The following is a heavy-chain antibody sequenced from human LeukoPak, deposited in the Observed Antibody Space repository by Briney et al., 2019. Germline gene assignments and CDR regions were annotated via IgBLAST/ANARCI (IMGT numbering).Heavy chain of an antibody. Sequence: GGSLRLSCAASGFTFNTYSMNWVRQAPGKGLEWVSSISSSSSYTYCADSVKGRFTFSRDNAKNSLYLQMNSLRAEDTAVYYCARGPTASGLNYFDYWGQGTLVTIAS. CDR2: ISSSSSYT. J-gene: IGHJ4*02. CDR1: GFTFNTYS. D-gene: IGHD6-25*01. V-gene: IGHV3-21*01. CDR3: ARGPTASGLNYFDY.